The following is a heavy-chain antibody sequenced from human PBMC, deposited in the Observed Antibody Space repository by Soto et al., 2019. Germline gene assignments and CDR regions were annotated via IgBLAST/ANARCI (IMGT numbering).Heavy chain of an antibody. Sequence: SETLSLTCAVYGGSFSGYYWNWIRQPPGKGLEWIGEIDHSGYTNYNPSLKSRVTISVDTSKNQFSLRLTSVTAADTAVYYCARVRDWFDPWGQGALVTVSS. CDR1: GGSFSGYY. J-gene: IGHJ5*02. CDR2: IDHSGYT. V-gene: IGHV4-34*01. CDR3: ARVRDWFDP. D-gene: IGHD3-3*01.